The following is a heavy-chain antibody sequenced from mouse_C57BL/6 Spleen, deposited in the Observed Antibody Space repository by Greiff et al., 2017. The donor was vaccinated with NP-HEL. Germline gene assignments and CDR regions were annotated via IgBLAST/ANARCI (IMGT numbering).Heavy chain of an antibody. J-gene: IGHJ2*01. D-gene: IGHD1-1*01. V-gene: IGHV1-82*01. Sequence: VQLQQSGPELVKPGASVKISCKASGYAFSSSWMNWVKQRPGKGLEWIGRIYPGDGDTNYNGKFKGKATLTADKSSSTAYMQLSSLTSEDTAVYFWARENSYGNSPYYYDYWGQGTTLTVSS. CDR2: IYPGDGDT. CDR1: GYAFSSSW. CDR3: ARENSYGNSPYYYDY.